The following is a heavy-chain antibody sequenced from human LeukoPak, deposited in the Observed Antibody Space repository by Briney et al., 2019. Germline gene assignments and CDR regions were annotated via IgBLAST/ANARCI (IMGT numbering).Heavy chain of an antibody. CDR2: ISGSGGST. V-gene: IGHV3-23*01. J-gene: IGHJ4*02. Sequence: GGSLRLSCAASGFTFSSYAMSWVRQAPGKGLEWVSAISGSGGSTYYADSVKGRFTVSRDNSKNTLYLQMNSLRAEDTAVYYCAKASVVVTATNFDYWGQGTLVTVSS. CDR3: AKASVVVTATNFDY. D-gene: IGHD2-21*02. CDR1: GFTFSSYA.